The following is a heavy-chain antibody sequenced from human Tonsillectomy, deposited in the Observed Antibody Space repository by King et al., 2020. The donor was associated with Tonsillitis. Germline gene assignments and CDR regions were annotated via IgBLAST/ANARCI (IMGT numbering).Heavy chain of an antibody. V-gene: IGHV4-31*03. CDR1: GGSISSGGHY. CDR2: IYYSADTYNPST. J-gene: IGHJ5*02. Sequence: QLQESGPGLVKPSQTLSLTCIVSGGSISSGGHYWSWIRQHPGKGLEWIGYIYYSADTYNPSTYYNPSLKSRVTISVDTSKNQFSLKLNSMTAADTAVYYCAGYEGGVFDPWGQGTLVAVSS. CDR3: AGYEGGVFDP. D-gene: IGHD2-15*01.